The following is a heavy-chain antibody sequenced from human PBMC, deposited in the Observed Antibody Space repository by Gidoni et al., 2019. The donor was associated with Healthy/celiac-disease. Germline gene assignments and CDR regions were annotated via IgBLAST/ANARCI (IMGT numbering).Heavy chain of an antibody. CDR3: AKGNSPPLRLGELFGY. J-gene: IGHJ4*02. V-gene: IGHV3-30*18. CDR1: GFTFSSYG. D-gene: IGHD3-16*01. Sequence: QVQLVESGGGVVQPGRSLRLSCAASGFTFSSYGMHWVRQEPGKGLELVAVISYDGSNKYYADSVKGRFTISRDNSKNTLYLQMNSLRAEDTAVYYCAKGNSPPLRLGELFGYWGQGTLVTVSS. CDR2: ISYDGSNK.